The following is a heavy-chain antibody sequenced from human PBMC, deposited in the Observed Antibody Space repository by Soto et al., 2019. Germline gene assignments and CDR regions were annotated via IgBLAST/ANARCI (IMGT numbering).Heavy chain of an antibody. CDR2: ISAYNGNT. CDR1: GYTFTSYG. D-gene: IGHD6-13*01. V-gene: IGHV1-18*01. Sequence: ASVKVSCKASGYTFTSYGISWVRQAPGQGLEWMGWISAYNGNTNYAQKLQGRVTMTTDTSTSTAYMELRSLRSDDTAVYYCARDRRSWYVSSVGMDVWGQGTTVTVSS. J-gene: IGHJ6*02. CDR3: ARDRRSWYVSSVGMDV.